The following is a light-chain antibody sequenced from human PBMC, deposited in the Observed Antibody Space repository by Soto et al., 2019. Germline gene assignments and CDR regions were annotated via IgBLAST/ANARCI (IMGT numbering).Light chain of an antibody. V-gene: IGKV1-5*01. CDR1: QNIRSR. CDR3: LQDINYPWT. J-gene: IGKJ1*01. Sequence: DFQMTQSPSTLSASVGDRVTITCRASQNIRSRLAWFQQKPGKAPKLLIYDASSLESGVPSRFSGSGSGTDFTLAISSLQPEDSATYYCLQDINYPWTFGQGTKVDIK. CDR2: DAS.